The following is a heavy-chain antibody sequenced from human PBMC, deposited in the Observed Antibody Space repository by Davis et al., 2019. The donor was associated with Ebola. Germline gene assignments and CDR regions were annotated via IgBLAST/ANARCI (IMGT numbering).Heavy chain of an antibody. J-gene: IGHJ4*02. CDR3: ASGTYYGSGSYIDY. V-gene: IGHV1-46*01. Sequence: AASVKVSCKAFGYTFTSYYIHWVRQAPGQGLEWMGIVNPSGDSTTYAQKFQGRVTMTRDTSTSTVYMELSSLRSEGTAVYYCASGTYYGSGSYIDYWGQGTLVTVSS. CDR2: VNPSGDST. CDR1: GYTFTSYY. D-gene: IGHD3-10*01.